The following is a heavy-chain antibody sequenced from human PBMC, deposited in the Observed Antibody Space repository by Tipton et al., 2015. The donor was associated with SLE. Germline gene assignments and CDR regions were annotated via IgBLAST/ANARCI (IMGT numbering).Heavy chain of an antibody. J-gene: IGHJ5*02. V-gene: IGHV4-39*07. Sequence: TLSLTCTVSGGSVSSSSKYWAWIRPPPGKGLEWIGSIYYTGTTTYYNSFLKNRVTMSVDTSKNQFSLRLTSVIAADTAVYYCARLHGYSYGLNWFDPWGQGTLISVSS. CDR1: GGSVSSSSKY. D-gene: IGHD5-18*01. CDR3: ARLHGYSYGLNWFDP. CDR2: IYYTGTTT.